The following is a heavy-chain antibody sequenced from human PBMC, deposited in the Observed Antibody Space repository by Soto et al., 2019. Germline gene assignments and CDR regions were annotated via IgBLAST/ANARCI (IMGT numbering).Heavy chain of an antibody. CDR1: GFTFSSYG. J-gene: IGHJ4*02. CDR3: AKDLEAAAGI. Sequence: QVQLVESGGGVVQPGRSLRLSCAASGFTFSSYGMHWVRQAPGKGLEWGAVISYDGSKKYYADSVKGRFTISRDNSKNTLYLQMNSLRAEDTAVYYCAKDLEAAAGIWGQGTLVTVSS. V-gene: IGHV3-30*18. D-gene: IGHD6-13*01. CDR2: ISYDGSKK.